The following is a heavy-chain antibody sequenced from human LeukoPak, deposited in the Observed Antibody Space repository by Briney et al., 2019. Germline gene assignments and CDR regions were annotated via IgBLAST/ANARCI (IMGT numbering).Heavy chain of an antibody. Sequence: ASVKVSCKASGDTFNKYGISWVRPAPGQGLEWMGWISPYNRNTDYAQKFQGRLTMTTDTSTNTVYMELRNLGYDDTAIYYCARDCGSTTTPNWVDPSGQGTLVTVSS. CDR3: ARDCGSTTTPNWVDP. CDR2: ISPYNRNT. V-gene: IGHV1-18*01. J-gene: IGHJ5*02. CDR1: GDTFNKYG. D-gene: IGHD2-15*01.